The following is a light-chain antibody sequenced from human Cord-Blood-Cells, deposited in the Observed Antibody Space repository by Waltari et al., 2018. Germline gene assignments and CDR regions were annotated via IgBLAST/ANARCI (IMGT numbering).Light chain of an antibody. Sequence: EIVLTQSPATLSLSPVERATLSCRASQSVSSYLAWYQQKPGQAPRLLIYDASNRATGIPTRFSGSGSGTDFTLTISSLEPEDFAVYYCQQRSNWPPVLYSFGQGTKLEIK. CDR3: QQRSNWPPVLYS. J-gene: IGKJ2*03. CDR1: QSVSSY. CDR2: DAS. V-gene: IGKV3-11*01.